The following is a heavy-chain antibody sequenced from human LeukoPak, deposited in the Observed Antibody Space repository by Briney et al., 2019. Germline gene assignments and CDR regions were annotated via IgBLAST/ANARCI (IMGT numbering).Heavy chain of an antibody. CDR3: ARDPGIAVAGTNY. J-gene: IGHJ4*02. Sequence: PGGSLRLSCAASGFTFSSYAMSWVRQAPGKGLEWVSAISGSGGSTYYADSVKGRFTISRDNYTLYLQMNSLRAEDTAVYYCARDPGIAVAGTNYWGQGTLVTVSS. D-gene: IGHD6-19*01. CDR1: GFTFSSYA. V-gene: IGHV3-23*01. CDR2: ISGSGGST.